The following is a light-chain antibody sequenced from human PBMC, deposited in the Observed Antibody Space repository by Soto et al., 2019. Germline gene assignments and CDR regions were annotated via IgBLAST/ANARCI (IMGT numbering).Light chain of an antibody. CDR1: QSVTSTY. J-gene: IGKJ2*03. V-gene: IGKV3-20*01. Sequence: EIVLTQSPATLSLSPGERATLSCRASQSVTSTYLAWYQQKPGQSPRLIIYGGSIRASGFPDRFSGGGSGTDFTLTISRLEHEYSAVYFCHCHQFDSSRVYSFGQGTKLEI. CDR2: GGS. CDR3: HQFDSSRVYS.